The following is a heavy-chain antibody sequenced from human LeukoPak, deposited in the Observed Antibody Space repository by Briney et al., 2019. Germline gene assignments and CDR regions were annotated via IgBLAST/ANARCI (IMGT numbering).Heavy chain of an antibody. CDR3: ARLEYYYGSGMYYFDY. CDR2: IDPSDSYT. D-gene: IGHD3-10*01. CDR1: GYSFTSYW. V-gene: IGHV5-10-1*01. Sequence: GESPKISCKGSGYSFTSYWISWVRQMPGKGLEWMGRIDPSDSYTNYSPSFQGHVTISADKSISTAYLQWSSLKASDTAMYYCARLEYYYGSGMYYFDYWGQGTLVTVSS. J-gene: IGHJ4*02.